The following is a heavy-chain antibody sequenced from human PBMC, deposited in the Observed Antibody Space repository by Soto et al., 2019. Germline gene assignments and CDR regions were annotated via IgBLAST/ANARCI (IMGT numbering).Heavy chain of an antibody. CDR3: ARVQGVFGVVIDAFHI. CDR1: GYTFTCYG. CDR2: ISADNGNT. V-gene: IGHV1-18*01. J-gene: IGHJ3*02. D-gene: IGHD3-3*01. Sequence: QVQLVQSGAEVKKPGASVKVSCKASGYTFTCYGISWVRQAPGQGLEWMGWISADNGNTNYAQKLQGRVTMTTDSSTSTAYMELWGLRADDTAVYYCARVQGVFGVVIDAFHIWGQGTMVTVSS.